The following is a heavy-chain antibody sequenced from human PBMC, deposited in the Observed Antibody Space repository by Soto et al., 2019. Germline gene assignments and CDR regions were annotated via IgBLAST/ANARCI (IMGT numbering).Heavy chain of an antibody. J-gene: IGHJ6*02. Sequence: SETLYLTCAASGGSISSGGYSWSWMRQPPGKGLEWIGYIYHSGSTYYNPSLKSRVTISVDRSKNQFSLKLSSVTAADTAVYYCAREFSTVTNYGMDVWGQGTTVTVSS. V-gene: IGHV4-30-2*01. CDR1: GGSISSGGYS. D-gene: IGHD4-17*01. CDR3: AREFSTVTNYGMDV. CDR2: IYHSGST.